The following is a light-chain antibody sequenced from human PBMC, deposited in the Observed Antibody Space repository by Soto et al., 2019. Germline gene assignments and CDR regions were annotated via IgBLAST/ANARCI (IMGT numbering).Light chain of an antibody. J-gene: IGKJ1*01. CDR2: GAS. CDR3: QHYNSYSEA. Sequence: EIVMTQSPATMSVSPGERATLSCRASQSVSSSYLAWYQQKPGQAPRLRIYGASSRATGIPDRVSGSGSGTECTLTISSLQPDDFATYDCQHYNSYSEAFGQGTKVDIK. CDR1: QSVSSSY. V-gene: IGKV3D-15*01.